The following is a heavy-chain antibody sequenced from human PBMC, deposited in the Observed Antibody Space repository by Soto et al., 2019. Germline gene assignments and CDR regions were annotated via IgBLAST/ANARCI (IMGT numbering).Heavy chain of an antibody. V-gene: IGHV3-7*01. CDR2: IKEDGSEK. D-gene: IGHD3-9*01. CDR1: GFTFSGFW. J-gene: IGHJ4*02. Sequence: LRLSCAASGFTFSGFWMSWVRQAPGKGLEWVANIKEDGSEKYYADSVKGRFTISRDNAKNSLYLQMNSLRAEDTAVYYCARGSGYFDYYWGQGTLVTVSS. CDR3: ARGSGYFDYY.